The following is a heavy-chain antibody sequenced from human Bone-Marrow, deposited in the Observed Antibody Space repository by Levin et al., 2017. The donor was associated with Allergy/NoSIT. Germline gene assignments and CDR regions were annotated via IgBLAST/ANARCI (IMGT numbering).Heavy chain of an antibody. CDR1: GFTFDDFA. V-gene: IGHV3-20*04. J-gene: IGHJ5*02. CDR3: SRDMEAVARAGNWFDP. D-gene: IGHD6-19*01. CDR2: INWNGGGR. Sequence: GESLKISCAASGFTFDDFAMSWVRQVPGKGPEWLCDINWNGGGRDYADPVKGRFTISRDNAKNSLYLQMDRLRAEDTGVYYCSRDMEAVARAGNWFDPWGQGTLVIVSS.